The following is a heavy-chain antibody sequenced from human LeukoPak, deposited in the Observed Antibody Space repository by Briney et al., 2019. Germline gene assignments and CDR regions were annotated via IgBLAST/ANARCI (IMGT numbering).Heavy chain of an antibody. CDR2: ISSSGSTI. J-gene: IGHJ4*02. Sequence: PGGSLRLSCAASGFTFSDYYMSWIRQAPGKGLEWVSYISSSGSTIYYADSVKGRFTISRDNAKNSLYLQMNSLRAEDTAVYYCARDEKDTAMVTDYWGQGTLVTVSS. CDR1: GFTFSDYY. D-gene: IGHD5-18*01. V-gene: IGHV3-11*01. CDR3: ARDEKDTAMVTDY.